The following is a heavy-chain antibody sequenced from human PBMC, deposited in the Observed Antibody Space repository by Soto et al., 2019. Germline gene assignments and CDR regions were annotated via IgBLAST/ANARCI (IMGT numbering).Heavy chain of an antibody. V-gene: IGHV4-31*03. Sequence: PSETLSLTCSVSGDSISTRGFYWSWVRQHPGNGLEWIGYIYYTDTTFFNPSLKGRIAMSVDTSKNQFSLTLSSVTAADTAVYYCAGVPFGYYDSGVYYQFNYFDRWGQGILVTVSS. CDR3: AGVPFGYYDSGVYYQFNYFDR. J-gene: IGHJ1*01. CDR2: IYYTDTT. D-gene: IGHD3-22*01. CDR1: GDSISTRGFY.